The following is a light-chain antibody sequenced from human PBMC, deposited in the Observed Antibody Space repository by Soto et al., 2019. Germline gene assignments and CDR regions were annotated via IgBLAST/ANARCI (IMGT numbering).Light chain of an antibody. CDR2: SNK. V-gene: IGLV1-44*01. J-gene: IGLJ3*02. CDR3: AAWDDSLNGPV. Sequence: QAVVTQPPSASGTPGQRVTISCSGSSSNIGSNTVNWYQQLPGTAPKLLIYSNKQRPSGVPDRFSGSKSGTSASLAISGLQSEDEADYYCAAWDDSLNGPVFGGGTKLTVL. CDR1: SSNIGSNT.